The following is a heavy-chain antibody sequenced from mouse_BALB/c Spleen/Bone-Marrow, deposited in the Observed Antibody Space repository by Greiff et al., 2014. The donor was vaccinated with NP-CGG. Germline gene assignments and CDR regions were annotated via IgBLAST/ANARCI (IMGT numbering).Heavy chain of an antibody. D-gene: IGHD2-4*01. V-gene: IGHV2-6-7*01. J-gene: IGHJ4*01. CDR2: IWGDGST. Sequence: VMLVESGPALVAPSQSLSITCTVSGFSLTGYGVSWVRQPPGKGLEWLGMIWGDGSTDYNSALKSRLSISKDNSKSQVFLKMNSLQTDDTARYYCARDSFLITRALDYWGQGTSVTVSS. CDR3: ARDSFLITRALDY. CDR1: GFSLTGYG.